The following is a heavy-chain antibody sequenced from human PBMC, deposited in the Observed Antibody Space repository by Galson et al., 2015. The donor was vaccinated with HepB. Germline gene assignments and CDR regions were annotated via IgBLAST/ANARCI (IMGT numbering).Heavy chain of an antibody. CDR1: GSIRGSNSY. Sequence: GSIRGSNSYWGWIRQPPGKGLEWIGSIFYTGSSYYNPSLKSRVTISVDTSNNQFSLKVTSVTAEDTAVYFCARDHLPGTAAPGTLGPFDYWGQGTLVTVSS. CDR2: IFYTGSS. D-gene: IGHD6-13*01. J-gene: IGHJ4*02. CDR3: ARDHLPGTAAPGTLGPFDY. V-gene: IGHV4-39*07.